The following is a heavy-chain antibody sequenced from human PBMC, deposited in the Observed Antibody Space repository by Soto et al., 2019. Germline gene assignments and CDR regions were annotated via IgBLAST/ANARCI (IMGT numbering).Heavy chain of an antibody. V-gene: IGHV3-48*01. Sequence: EVQLVESGGGLVQPGGSLRLSCAASGFTFSSYNMNWVRQAPGKGLEWVSYISSATTTIYYADSVKGRFTISRDNAKNSLYLQMNSLMADDTAVYYCARGIAAACPKLDYWGQGTLVTVSS. CDR2: ISSATTTI. CDR1: GFTFSSYN. CDR3: ARGIAAACPKLDY. J-gene: IGHJ4*02. D-gene: IGHD6-13*01.